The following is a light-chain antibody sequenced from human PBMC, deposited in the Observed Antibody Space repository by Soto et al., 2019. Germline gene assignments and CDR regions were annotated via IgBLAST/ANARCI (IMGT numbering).Light chain of an antibody. Sequence: QSALTQPASVSGSPGQSITISCTGTSSDVGSYNLVSWYQQHPGKAPKLMIHEVSKRPSGVSNRFSGSKSGNTASLTISGLQAEDEADYYCCSYAGSSTLVFGGGTQLTVL. J-gene: IGLJ2*01. CDR2: EVS. CDR1: SSDVGSYNL. CDR3: CSYAGSSTLV. V-gene: IGLV2-23*02.